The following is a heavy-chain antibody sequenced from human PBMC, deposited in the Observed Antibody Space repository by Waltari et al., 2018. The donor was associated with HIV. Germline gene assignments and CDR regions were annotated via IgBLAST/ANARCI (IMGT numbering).Heavy chain of an antibody. V-gene: IGHV4-39*01. CDR1: GGSISSSSYY. Sequence: QLQLQESGPGLVKPSETLSLTCTVSGGSISSSSYYWGWIRQPPGKGLEWIGSIYYSWSTYYHPSLKSRVTISVDTSKNQFSLKLSSVTAADTAVYYCARVQTGVDTAMVNRYFDLWGRGTLVTVSS. CDR3: ARVQTGVDTAMVNRYFDL. CDR2: IYYSWST. J-gene: IGHJ2*01. D-gene: IGHD5-18*01.